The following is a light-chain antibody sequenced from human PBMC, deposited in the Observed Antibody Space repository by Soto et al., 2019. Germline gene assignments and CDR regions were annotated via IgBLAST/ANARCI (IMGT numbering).Light chain of an antibody. CDR3: KQYNNWPKIT. V-gene: IGKV3-15*01. CDR2: AAS. J-gene: IGKJ5*01. Sequence: MTQSPASVPASVGDRVTITCRAGQHISTYLAWYQQKPGEAPKLLISAASTRATGIPARFSGSGSGTEFTLTISSLQSEDFAVYYCKQYNNWPKITFGQGTRLEIK. CDR1: QHISTY.